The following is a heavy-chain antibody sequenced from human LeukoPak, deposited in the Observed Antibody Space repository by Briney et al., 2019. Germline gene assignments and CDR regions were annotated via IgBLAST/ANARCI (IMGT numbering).Heavy chain of an antibody. D-gene: IGHD3-3*01. V-gene: IGHV3-21*01. CDR2: MSSGGTYI. J-gene: IGHJ4*02. CDR3: ARDRPTGSSRLFVVR. CDR1: GFSFSAYA. Sequence: GGSLRLSCTASGFSFSAYAMTWVRRAPGKGLEWIASMSSGGTYIYYADSGRGRFTISRDNTKNSLYLVMNSLRVEDTAIYYCARDRPTGSSRLFVVRWGQGTPVIVSS.